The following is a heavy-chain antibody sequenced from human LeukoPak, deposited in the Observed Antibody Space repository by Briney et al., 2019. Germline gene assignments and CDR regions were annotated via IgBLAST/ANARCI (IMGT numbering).Heavy chain of an antibody. CDR2: INHSGST. J-gene: IGHJ4*02. D-gene: IGHD2-15*01. V-gene: IGHV4-34*01. Sequence: SETLSLTCAVYGGSFSGYYWSWIRQPPGKGLEWIGEINHSGSTNYNPSLKSRVTISVDTSKNQFSLKLSSVTAADTAVYYCVRHKKRSPFDYWGQGTLVTVSS. CDR1: GGSFSGYY. CDR3: VRHKKRSPFDY.